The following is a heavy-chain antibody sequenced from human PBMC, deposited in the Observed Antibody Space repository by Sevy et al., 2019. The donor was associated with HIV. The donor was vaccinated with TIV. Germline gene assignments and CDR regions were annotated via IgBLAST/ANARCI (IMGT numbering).Heavy chain of an antibody. Sequence: ASVNVSCKASGYTFSGYSISWVRQAPGQGLEWMGWRNTYNGNTKYAQKVQGRVTMTTDKTTSTADMELRGLISDETAVYYGARDKREKSLDYWGQGTLVTVSS. J-gene: IGHJ4*02. CDR2: RNTYNGNT. V-gene: IGHV1-18*01. CDR1: GYTFSGYS. CDR3: ARDKREKSLDY.